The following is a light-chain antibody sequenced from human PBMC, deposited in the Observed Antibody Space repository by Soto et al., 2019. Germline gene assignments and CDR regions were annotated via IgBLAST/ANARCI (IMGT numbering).Light chain of an antibody. J-gene: IGKJ1*01. V-gene: IGKV3D-15*01. CDR2: DAS. CDR3: QQYGRSPWT. CDR1: QSISTN. Sequence: ETVMTQTPATLSVSPGDRATLSCRASQSISTNLAWYQQKPGQAPRLLIYDASTRATGIPARFSGSGSGTEFTLTISRLEPEDFAVYYCQQYGRSPWTFGQGTKVDI.